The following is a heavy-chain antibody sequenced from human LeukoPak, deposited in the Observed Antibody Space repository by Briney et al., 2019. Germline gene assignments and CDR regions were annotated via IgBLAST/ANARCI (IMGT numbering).Heavy chain of an antibody. CDR3: ARSIGLTGGGVDV. J-gene: IGHJ6*02. V-gene: IGHV3-11*01. CDR1: GFTFSDYN. Sequence: GRSLRLSCAASGFTFSDYNMNWVRQAPGKGLEWVSYITNGGSTIHHADSVKGRFTISRDNAKKTLYLQMNSLRAEDTAVYYCARSIGLTGGGVDVWGQGTTVTVSS. D-gene: IGHD3-9*01. CDR2: ITNGGSTI.